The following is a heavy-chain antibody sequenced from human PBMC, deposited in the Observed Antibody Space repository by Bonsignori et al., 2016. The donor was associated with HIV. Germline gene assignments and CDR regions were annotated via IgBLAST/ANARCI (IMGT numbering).Heavy chain of an antibody. CDR3: ARDRPSLDRYQGFDF. CDR2: IKQDGSEK. CDR1: GFAFSTFW. D-gene: IGHD2-15*01. Sequence: GESLKISCAASGFAFSTFWMSWVRQVPGKGLEWVANIKQDGSEKYYMDSIKGRFTISRDNAEESLYLQMNSLRVEDTAVYYCARDRPSLDRYQGFDFWGQGALVTVSS. V-gene: IGHV3-7*03. J-gene: IGHJ4*02.